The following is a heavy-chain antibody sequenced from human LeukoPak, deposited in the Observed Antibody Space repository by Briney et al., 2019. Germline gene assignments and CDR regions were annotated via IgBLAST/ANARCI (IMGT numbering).Heavy chain of an antibody. V-gene: IGHV4-59*01. D-gene: IGHD1-26*01. CDR1: GGSISSYY. Sequence: SSETLSLTCTVSGGSISSYYWSWIRQPPGKGLEWIGYIYYSESTNYNPSLKSRVTISVGTSKNQFSLKLSSVTAADTAVYYCARAVYSGSPSEHWGQGTLVNVSS. CDR3: ARAVYSGSPSEH. CDR2: IYYSEST. J-gene: IGHJ4*01.